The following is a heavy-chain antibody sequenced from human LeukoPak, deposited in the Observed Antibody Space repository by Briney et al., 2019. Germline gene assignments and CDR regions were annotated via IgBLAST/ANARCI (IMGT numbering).Heavy chain of an antibody. J-gene: IGHJ4*02. Sequence: GGSLRLSCAASGFTFSRYELNWVRQAPRKGLEWVSYISSSGSIIYYADSVKGRFTISRDNAKNSLYLQMNSLRAEDTALYYCARDLGMTDGDYVSYFDYWGQGTLVTVSS. D-gene: IGHD4-17*01. CDR2: ISSSGSII. V-gene: IGHV3-48*03. CDR1: GFTFSRYE. CDR3: ARDLGMTDGDYVSYFDY.